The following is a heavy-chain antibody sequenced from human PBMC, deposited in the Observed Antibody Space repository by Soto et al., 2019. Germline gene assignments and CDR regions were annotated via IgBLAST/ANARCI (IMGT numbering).Heavy chain of an antibody. CDR1: GFTFSSYG. V-gene: IGHV3-30*18. J-gene: IGHJ4*02. CDR2: ISYDGGNE. D-gene: IGHD1-26*01. Sequence: QVQLVQSGGGVVQPGRSPRLSCAGSGFTFSSYGIHWVRQAPGKGLEWVALISYDGGNEKYTESVKDRFTISRDDSHNVAYLQMSSLRTEDTAMYYCAKDRYSGTYPTDLDYWGQGSLVTVSS. CDR3: AKDRYSGTYPTDLDY.